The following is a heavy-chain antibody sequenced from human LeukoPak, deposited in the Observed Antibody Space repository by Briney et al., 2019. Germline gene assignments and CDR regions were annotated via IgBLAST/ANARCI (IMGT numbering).Heavy chain of an antibody. V-gene: IGHV3-30*18. J-gene: IGHJ4*02. D-gene: IGHD4-17*01. Sequence: GGSLRLSCAASGFTFTTYVMHWVRQPPGKGLEWVATVTSDGVDKYYADSVKGRFTISRGNSKNTLYLQMSSLRPEDTAVYYCAKSDYGDYSFDKWGQGTLVTVSS. CDR3: AKSDYGDYSFDK. CDR2: VTSDGVDK. CDR1: GFTFTTYV.